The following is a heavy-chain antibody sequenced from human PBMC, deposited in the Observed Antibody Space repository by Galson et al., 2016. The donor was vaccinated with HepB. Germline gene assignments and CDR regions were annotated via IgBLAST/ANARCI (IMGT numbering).Heavy chain of an antibody. V-gene: IGHV3-21*01. D-gene: IGHD2-15*01. CDR1: GFSFSSYS. CDR3: ARNLFSGAGYSVDY. CDR2: ISDTSDYI. J-gene: IGHJ4*02. Sequence: SLRLSCAASGFSFSSYSMNWVRQAPGKGLEWVSSISDTSDYIYHADSLKGRFTISRDNTKNLAFLQMDSLRAEDTAVYYCARNLFSGAGYSVDYWGQGTLATVSS.